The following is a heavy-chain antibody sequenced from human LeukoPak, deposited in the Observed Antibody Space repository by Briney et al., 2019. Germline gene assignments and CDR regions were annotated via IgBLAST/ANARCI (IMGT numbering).Heavy chain of an antibody. CDR3: ARGAAAGTRGRYFDL. V-gene: IGHV1-18*01. CDR1: GYTFTSYG. CDR2: ISAYNGNT. D-gene: IGHD6-13*01. J-gene: IGHJ2*01. Sequence: ASVKVSCKASGYTFTSYGISWVRQAPGQGLEWMGWISAYNGNTNYAQKLQGRVAMTTDTSTSTAYMELRSLRSDDTAVYYCARGAAAGTRGRYFDLWGRGTLVTVSS.